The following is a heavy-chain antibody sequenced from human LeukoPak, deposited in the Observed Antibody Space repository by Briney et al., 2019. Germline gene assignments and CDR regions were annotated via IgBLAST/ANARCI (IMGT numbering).Heavy chain of an antibody. CDR3: ARGWAGGTTVVTPWAY. Sequence: SVKVSCKASGYNCTSYGSSWVRRAPGQGLEWMGGILPIFGTANYAQKFQGRVTINADESTSTAFFFFKQKTADEMAVYYCARGWAGGTTVVTPWAYWGQGTLVIVSS. D-gene: IGHD4-23*01. J-gene: IGHJ4*02. V-gene: IGHV1-69*13. CDR2: ILPIFGTA. CDR1: GYNCTSYG.